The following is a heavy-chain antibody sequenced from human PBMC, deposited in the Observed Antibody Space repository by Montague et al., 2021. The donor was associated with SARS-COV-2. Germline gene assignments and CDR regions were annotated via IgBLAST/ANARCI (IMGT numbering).Heavy chain of an antibody. Sequence: SETLSLTCAVYGGSFSGYYRSWIRQPPGKGLEWIGEINHSGSTNYNPSLKSRVTISVDTSKNQFSLKLSSVTAADTAVYYCARGTITMIVVVITPYYYYALDVWGQGTTVTVSS. J-gene: IGHJ6*02. D-gene: IGHD3-22*01. CDR2: INHSGST. V-gene: IGHV4-34*01. CDR3: ARGTITMIVVVITPYYYYALDV. CDR1: GGSFSGYY.